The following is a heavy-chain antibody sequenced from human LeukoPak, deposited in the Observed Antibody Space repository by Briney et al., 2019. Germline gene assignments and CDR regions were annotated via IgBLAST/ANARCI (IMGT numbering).Heavy chain of an antibody. CDR1: GYTFTSYA. J-gene: IGHJ6*03. Sequence: ASVKLSCKASGYTFTSYAISSVRQAPGQGLEWRGWISAYNGKTNYAQKLQRRVTMTTDTSTSTAYMELRSLRSDDTAVYYCASTRAYGDYESDDYYYYMDVWGKGTTVTVSS. CDR3: ASTRAYGDYESDDYYYYMDV. D-gene: IGHD4-17*01. CDR2: ISAYNGKT. V-gene: IGHV1-18*01.